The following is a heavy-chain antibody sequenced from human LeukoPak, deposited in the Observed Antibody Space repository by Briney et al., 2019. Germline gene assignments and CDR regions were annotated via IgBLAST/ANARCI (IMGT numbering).Heavy chain of an antibody. J-gene: IGHJ3*02. CDR2: VDPEDGET. V-gene: IGHV1-69-2*01. CDR3: APRGHSPVAFDI. CDR1: GYTFTDYY. Sequence: VASVKISCKVSGYTFTDYYMHWVQQAPGKGLEWMGLVDPEDGETIYAEKFQGRVTITADTSTDTAYMELSSLRSEDTAVYYCAPRGHSPVAFDIWGQGTMVTVSS. D-gene: IGHD4-11*01.